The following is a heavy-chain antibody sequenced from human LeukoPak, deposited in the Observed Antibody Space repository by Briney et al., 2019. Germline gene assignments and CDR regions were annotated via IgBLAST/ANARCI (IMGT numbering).Heavy chain of an antibody. Sequence: GGSLRLSCAASGFTFSSYWMHWVRQAPGKGLVWVSRINSDGSSTTYADSVKGRFTISRDNAKNTLYLQMNSLRAEDTAVYYCARWETTVTTLDYWGQGTLVTVSS. CDR2: INSDGSST. J-gene: IGHJ4*02. V-gene: IGHV3-74*01. D-gene: IGHD4-17*01. CDR3: ARWETTVTTLDY. CDR1: GFTFSSYW.